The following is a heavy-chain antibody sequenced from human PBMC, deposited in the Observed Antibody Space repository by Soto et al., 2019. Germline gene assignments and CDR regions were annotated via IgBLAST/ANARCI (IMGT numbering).Heavy chain of an antibody. CDR3: ARGHSTDCSNGVCSFFYNHEMDV. Sequence: QVQLVQSGAEVKKPGASVRVSCKASGYSFTDYHIHWVRQAPGQGLEWLGRINPKSGGTSNAQKLQGWVNMTRDRSRSTIYMELTRLRSDDTAVYFCARGHSTDCSNGVCSFFYNHEMDVWGQGTTVTVSS. J-gene: IGHJ6*02. CDR2: INPKSGGT. D-gene: IGHD2-8*01. V-gene: IGHV1-2*04. CDR1: GYSFTDYH.